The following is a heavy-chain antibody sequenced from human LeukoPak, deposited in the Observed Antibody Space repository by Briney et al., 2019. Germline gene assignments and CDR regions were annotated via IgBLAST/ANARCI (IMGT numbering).Heavy chain of an antibody. Sequence: PGGSLRLSCAASGFTFSSYSMNWVRQAPGKGLEWVSSISSSSSYIYYADSVKGRFTISRDNAKNSLYLQMNSLKTEDTAVYYCTTESTVVTPEVYWGQGTLVTVSS. V-gene: IGHV3-21*03. CDR2: ISSSSSYI. J-gene: IGHJ4*02. CDR3: TTESTVVTPEVY. CDR1: GFTFSSYS. D-gene: IGHD4-23*01.